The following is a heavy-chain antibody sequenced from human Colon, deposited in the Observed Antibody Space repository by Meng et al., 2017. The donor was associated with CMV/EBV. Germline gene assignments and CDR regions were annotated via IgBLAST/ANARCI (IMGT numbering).Heavy chain of an antibody. CDR2: IYYSGST. CDR1: GGSISSYY. CDR3: ARAADPYCGGDCYPIGTNVVDPDPYYYGMDV. V-gene: IGHV4-59*01. D-gene: IGHD2-21*01. Sequence: LRLSCTVSGGSISSYYWSWIRQPPGKGLEWIGYIYYSGSTNYNPSLKSRVTISVDTSKNQFSLKLSSVTAADTAVYYCARAADPYCGGDCYPIGTNVVDPDPYYYGMDVWGQGTTVTVSS. J-gene: IGHJ6*02.